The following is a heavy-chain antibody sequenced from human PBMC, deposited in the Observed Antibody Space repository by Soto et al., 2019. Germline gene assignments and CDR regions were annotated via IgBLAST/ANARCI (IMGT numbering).Heavy chain of an antibody. CDR2: ISASGGST. CDR3: AKVLASGSYSGALEY. CDR1: GFSITSFA. Sequence: GGSLRLSCVASGFSITSFAMSWVRQAPGKGLEWASAISASGGSTYADSVKGRFTISRDNSKNTLYLQMNSLRVEDTAVYDCAKVLASGSYSGALEYWGQGALVSVSS. J-gene: IGHJ4*02. V-gene: IGHV3-23*01. D-gene: IGHD1-26*01.